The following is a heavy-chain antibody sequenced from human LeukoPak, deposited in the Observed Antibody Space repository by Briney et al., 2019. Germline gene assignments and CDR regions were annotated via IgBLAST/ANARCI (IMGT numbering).Heavy chain of an antibody. CDR2: ITSSGDIT. CDR1: GFTFSSYA. CDR3: AKGYCSSTSCFGGFDY. J-gene: IGHJ4*02. Sequence: GGSLRLSCAASGFTFSSYAMAWVRQAAGKGLQWVSSITSSGDITYYAASVKGRFTISRDNSKNTLFLQMNSLRAEDTAVYYCAKGYCSSTSCFGGFDYWGQGTLVTVSS. D-gene: IGHD2-2*01. V-gene: IGHV3-23*01.